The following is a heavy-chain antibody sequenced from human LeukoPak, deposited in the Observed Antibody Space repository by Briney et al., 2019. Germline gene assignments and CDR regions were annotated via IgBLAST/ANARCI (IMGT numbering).Heavy chain of an antibody. CDR3: AWTIGPDALDI. CDR2: IDWDDDE. Sequence: SGPALVKPTQTLTLTCSFSGFSLSTIGMCVNWVRQPPGKALEWLARIDWDDDEYYNTSLKTRLTISKDTSKNQVVLTMTNMDPVDTATYFCAWTIGPDALDIWGQGTMVTVSS. V-gene: IGHV2-70*11. CDR1: GFSLSTIGMC. D-gene: IGHD2/OR15-2a*01. J-gene: IGHJ3*02.